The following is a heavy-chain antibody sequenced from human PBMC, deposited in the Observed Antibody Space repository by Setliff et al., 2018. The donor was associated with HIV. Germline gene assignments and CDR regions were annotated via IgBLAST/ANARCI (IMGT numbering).Heavy chain of an antibody. D-gene: IGHD6-6*01. CDR1: GVSVGSGDYY. CDR2: IFHSGDT. J-gene: IGHJ4*02. Sequence: PSETLSLTCSVSGVSVGSGDYYWHWIRQHPEKALEWIGYIFHSGDTYYNPSLKSRISMSVDTSKNQFSLELTSLTAADTAVYYCATRPRIAARPFDYWGLGTLVTVSS. V-gene: IGHV4-31*03. CDR3: ATRPRIAARPFDY.